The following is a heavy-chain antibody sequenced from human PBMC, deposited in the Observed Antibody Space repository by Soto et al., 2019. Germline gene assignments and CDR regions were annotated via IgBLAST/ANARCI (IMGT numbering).Heavy chain of an antibody. CDR2: IYATGTT. V-gene: IGHV4-4*07. CDR3: VRDGTKTLRDWFDP. D-gene: IGHD1-1*01. J-gene: IGHJ5*02. Sequence: SETLSLTCTVSGASISGFYWSWIRKSAGKGLEWIGRIYATGTTDYNPSLKSRVMMSVDTSKKQFPLKLRSVTAADTAVYYCVRDGTKTLRDWFDPWGQGISVTVSS. CDR1: GASISGFY.